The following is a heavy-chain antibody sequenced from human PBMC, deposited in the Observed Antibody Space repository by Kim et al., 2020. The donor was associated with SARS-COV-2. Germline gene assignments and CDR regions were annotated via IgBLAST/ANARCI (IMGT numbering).Heavy chain of an antibody. CDR1: GFTFSSYA. CDR2: IWYDGSNK. J-gene: IGHJ6*02. CDR3: AKAISGSWGNTMVRGDDFTYGMDV. V-gene: IGHV3-33*06. Sequence: GGSLRLSCAASGFTFSSYAMHWVRQAPGKGLEWVAVIWYDGSNKYYADSVKGRFTISRDNSKNTLYLQMNSLRAEDTAVYYCAKAISGSWGNTMVRGDDFTYGMDVWGQGTTVTVSS. D-gene: IGHD3-10*01.